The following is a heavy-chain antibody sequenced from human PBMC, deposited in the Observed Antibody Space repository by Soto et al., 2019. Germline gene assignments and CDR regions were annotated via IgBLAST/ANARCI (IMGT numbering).Heavy chain of an antibody. CDR1: GAFISTSSDF. Sequence: SETLSLTCSVAGAFISTSSDFWGSIRQAHGKGLEWIGNVYQSGTTRLNPSLKSRVSIFVDRSKNQFSLELNSATAADRAVYYCARQPESTSYFDYWGQGILVTVS. CDR2: VYQSGTT. J-gene: IGHJ4*02. D-gene: IGHD2-2*01. CDR3: ARQPESTSYFDY. V-gene: IGHV4-39*01.